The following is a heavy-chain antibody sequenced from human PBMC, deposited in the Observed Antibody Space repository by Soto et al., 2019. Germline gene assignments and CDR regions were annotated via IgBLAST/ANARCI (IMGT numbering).Heavy chain of an antibody. CDR2: SYTSATT. J-gene: IGHJ5*02. CDR3: ARDPAP. V-gene: IGHV4-31*03. Sequence: QVQLQESGPGLVKPSQTLSLTCTVSGGSISTGGYYWSWIRQHPGKGLEWIGYSYTSATTYYNPSLTSRVTISVDTSKNQFSLKLSSVTVADTAVYYCARDPAPWGQGALVTVSS. CDR1: GGSISTGGYY.